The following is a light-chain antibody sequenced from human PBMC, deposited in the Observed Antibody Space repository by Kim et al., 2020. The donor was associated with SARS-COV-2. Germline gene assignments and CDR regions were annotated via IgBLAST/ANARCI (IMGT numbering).Light chain of an antibody. CDR3: MQALQTPRT. Sequence: EPASISCRSSQSLLHSDGYNYLDWYLQKPGQSPQLLMCLGSSRASGVPDRFSGSEAGTDFTLKVSRVEAEDVGVYYCMQALQTPRTFGQGTKLEI. J-gene: IGKJ2*01. CDR1: QSLLHSDGYNY. CDR2: LGS. V-gene: IGKV2-28*01.